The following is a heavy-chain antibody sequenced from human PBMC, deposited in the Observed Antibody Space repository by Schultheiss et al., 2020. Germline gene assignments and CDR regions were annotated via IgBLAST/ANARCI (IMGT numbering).Heavy chain of an antibody. D-gene: IGHD2-15*01. CDR2: ISYDGGNK. CDR3: ATLRIMGRTTGYIDH. J-gene: IGHJ4*02. V-gene: IGHV3-30-3*01. CDR1: GFTFRRYA. Sequence: GESLKISCAASGFTFRRYAMHWVRQAPGKGLEWVAVISYDGGNKYYADSVKGRFTISRDNSKNTLYLQMNSLRAEDTAVYYCATLRIMGRTTGYIDHWGQGTLVTVSS.